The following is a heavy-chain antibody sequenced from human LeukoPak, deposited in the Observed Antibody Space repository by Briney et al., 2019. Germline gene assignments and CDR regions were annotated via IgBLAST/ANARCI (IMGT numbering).Heavy chain of an antibody. J-gene: IGHJ6*03. D-gene: IGHD4-17*01. CDR3: ARAYGDYGYYYYYYMDV. CDR1: GGSISSGSYY. CDR2: IYTSGST. Sequence: PSETLSLTCTVSGGSISSGSYYWSWIRQPAGKGLEWIGRIYTSGSTNYNPSLKSRVTISVGTSKNQFSLKLSSVTAADTAVYYCARAYGDYGYYYYYYMDVWGKGTTVTISS. V-gene: IGHV4-61*02.